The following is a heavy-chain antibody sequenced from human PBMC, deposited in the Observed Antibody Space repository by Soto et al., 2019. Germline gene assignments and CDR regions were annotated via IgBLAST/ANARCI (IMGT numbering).Heavy chain of an antibody. CDR1: GVSFNNNG. CDR3: ARVLYYGSGSYSPYGMDV. Sequence: QVQLVQSGAEVKKPGSWGKVSCKTSGVSFNNNGIGGGGKAPGHGLEWMGGVSPPFRTSNYARKFQGRISITADASTGTVNMELSSLTSEDTAQYYCARVLYYGSGSYSPYGMDVWGQGTTVTVSS. CDR2: VSPPFRTS. D-gene: IGHD3-10*01. V-gene: IGHV1-69*01. J-gene: IGHJ6*02.